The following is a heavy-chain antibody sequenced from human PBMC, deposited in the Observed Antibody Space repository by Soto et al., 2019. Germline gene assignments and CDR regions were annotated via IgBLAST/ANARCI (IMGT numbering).Heavy chain of an antibody. J-gene: IGHJ4*02. CDR2: ISWNSGSI. CDR3: AKPPIQLPTDYYFDY. CDR1: GFTFDDYA. V-gene: IGHV3-9*01. D-gene: IGHD6-6*01. Sequence: EVQLVESGGGLVQPGRSLRLSCAASGFTFDDYAMHWVRQAPGKGLEWVSGISWNSGSIGYADSVKGRFTISRDNAKNSLYLQMNSLRAEDTALYYCAKPPIQLPTDYYFDYWGQGTLVTVSS.